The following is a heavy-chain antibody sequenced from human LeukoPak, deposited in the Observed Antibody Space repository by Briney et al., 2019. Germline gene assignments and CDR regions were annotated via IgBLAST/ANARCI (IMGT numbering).Heavy chain of an antibody. CDR1: GGSFSGYY. CDR2: INHSGST. CDR3: ARVGTRNYYMDV. V-gene: IGHV4-34*01. J-gene: IGHJ6*03. Sequence: SETLSLTCAVYGGSFSGYYWSWIRQPPGKGLEWIGEINHSGSTNYNPSLKSRVTISVDTSKNQFSLKLSSVTAADTAVYYCARVGTRNYYMDVWGKGTTVTVSS.